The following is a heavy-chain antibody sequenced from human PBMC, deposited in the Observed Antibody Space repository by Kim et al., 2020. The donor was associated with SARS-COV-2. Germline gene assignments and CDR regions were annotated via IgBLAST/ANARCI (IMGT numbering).Heavy chain of an antibody. CDR2: ISYDGSNK. CDR1: GFTFSSYG. V-gene: IGHV3-30*18. J-gene: IGHJ6*02. CDR3: AKEVGSYPYYYGMDV. Sequence: GGSLRLSCAASGFTFSSYGMHWVRQAPGKGLEWVAVISYDGSNKYYADSVKGRFTISRDNSKNTLYLQMNSLRAEDTAVYYCAKEVGSYPYYYGMDVWGQGTTVTVSS. D-gene: IGHD3-16*02.